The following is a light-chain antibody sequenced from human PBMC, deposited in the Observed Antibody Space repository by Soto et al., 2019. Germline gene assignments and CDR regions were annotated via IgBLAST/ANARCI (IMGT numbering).Light chain of an antibody. CDR3: QQRSSWPPT. CDR1: QSVSSY. V-gene: IGKV3-11*01. Sequence: EIVLTQYPATLSLSPGKRATLSCRASQSVSSYLAWYQQKPGQAPKLLIYDASSRATDIPPRFSGSGSGTDFILTISSLEPEDFAVYFCQQRSSWPPTFGGGTKVEIQ. CDR2: DAS. J-gene: IGKJ4*01.